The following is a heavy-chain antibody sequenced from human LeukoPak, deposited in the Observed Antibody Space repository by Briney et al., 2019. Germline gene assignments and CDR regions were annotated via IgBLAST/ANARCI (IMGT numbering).Heavy chain of an antibody. D-gene: IGHD7-27*01. Sequence: KPGESLKISCKGSGYRFTNYWIGWVRHMPGKGLEWLGIIFPGASETRYSPSFQGQVTISADKSISTAYLQLSSLKASDTAMYYCARPISTGESAFDIWGQGTMVTVSS. V-gene: IGHV5-51*01. CDR3: ARPISTGESAFDI. CDR1: GYRFTNYW. J-gene: IGHJ3*02. CDR2: IFPGASET.